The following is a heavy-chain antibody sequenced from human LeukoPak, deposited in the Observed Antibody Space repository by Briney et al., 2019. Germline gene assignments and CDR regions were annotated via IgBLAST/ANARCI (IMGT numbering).Heavy chain of an antibody. Sequence: PSETLSLTCTVSGGSISSHYWSWIRQPPGKGLEWIGYIYYSGSTNYNPSLKSRVTISVDTSKNQFSLKLSSVTAADTAVYYCARSEQDITIFGVVIMGLTPWGQGTLVTVSS. V-gene: IGHV4-59*11. CDR1: GGSISSHY. D-gene: IGHD3-3*01. CDR3: ARSEQDITIFGVVIMGLTP. CDR2: IYYSGST. J-gene: IGHJ5*02.